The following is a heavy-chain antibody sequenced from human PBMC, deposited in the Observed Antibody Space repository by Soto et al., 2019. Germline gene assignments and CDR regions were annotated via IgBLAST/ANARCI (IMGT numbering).Heavy chain of an antibody. CDR2: IYYSGST. J-gene: IGHJ5*02. Sequence: SETLSLTCTVSGGSISSSSYYWGWIRQPPGKGLEWIGSIYYSGSTYYNPSLKSRVTISVDTSKNQFSLKLSSVTAADTAVYYCARHPSYSSSWYDLYNWFDPWGQGTLVTVSS. CDR3: ARHPSYSSSWYDLYNWFDP. V-gene: IGHV4-39*01. D-gene: IGHD6-13*01. CDR1: GGSISSSSYY.